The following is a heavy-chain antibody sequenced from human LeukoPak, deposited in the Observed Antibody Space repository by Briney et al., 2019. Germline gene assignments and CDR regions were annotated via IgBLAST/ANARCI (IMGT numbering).Heavy chain of an antibody. J-gene: IGHJ4*02. CDR2: ISSSGSTI. V-gene: IGHV3-11*04. CDR1: GFTFSDYY. CDR3: ARSSAPQSGWYKDY. D-gene: IGHD6-19*01. Sequence: PGRSLRLSCAASGFTFSDYYMSWIRQAPGKGLEWVSYISSSGSTIYYADSVKGRFTISRDNAKNSLYLQMNSLRAEDTAVYYCARSSAPQSGWYKDYWGQGTLVTVSS.